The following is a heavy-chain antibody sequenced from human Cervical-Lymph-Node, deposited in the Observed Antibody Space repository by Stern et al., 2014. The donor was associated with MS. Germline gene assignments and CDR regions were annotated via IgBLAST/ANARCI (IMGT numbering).Heavy chain of an antibody. J-gene: IGHJ6*02. CDR2: IDWDDDK. D-gene: IGHD3-3*01. V-gene: IGHV2-70*01. CDR1: GFSLSTNGMC. CDR3: ARIGGRHYYYGMDV. Sequence: QVHLKESGPALVNHTQTLTRTCTFSGFSLSTNGMCVSWIRPPPGKALEGLALIDWDDDKYYSTSLKTRLTISKDTSKNQVVLTMTNMDPVDTATYYCARIGGRHYYYGMDVWGQGTTVTVSS.